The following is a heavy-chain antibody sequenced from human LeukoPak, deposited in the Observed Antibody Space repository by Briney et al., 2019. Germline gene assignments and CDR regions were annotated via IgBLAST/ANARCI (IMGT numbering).Heavy chain of an antibody. Sequence: SETLSLTCTVSGGSISSYYWSWIRQPPGKGLEWIGYIYYSGSTNYNPSLKSRVTISVDTSKNQFSLKLSSVTAADTAVYYCARSAYGDYVNYWGQGTLVTVSS. CDR2: IYYSGST. CDR3: ARSAYGDYVNY. D-gene: IGHD4-17*01. V-gene: IGHV4-59*08. CDR1: GGSISSYY. J-gene: IGHJ4*02.